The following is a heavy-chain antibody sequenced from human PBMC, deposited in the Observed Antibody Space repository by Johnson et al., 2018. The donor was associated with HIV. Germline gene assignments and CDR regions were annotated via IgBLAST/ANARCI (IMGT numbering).Heavy chain of an antibody. Sequence: QVQLVESGGGVVQPGRSLRLSCAASGFTFSSYAMHWVRQAPGKGLEWVAVISYDVSNKYYADSVKGRFTISRDNSKNTLYLQINSLRAEDTAVYSCARGQHYYYGSGSYYNGGFDIWGQGTMVTVSS. CDR3: ARGQHYYYGSGSYYNGGFDI. V-gene: IGHV3-30-3*01. J-gene: IGHJ3*02. CDR2: ISYDVSNK. CDR1: GFTFSSYA. D-gene: IGHD3-10*01.